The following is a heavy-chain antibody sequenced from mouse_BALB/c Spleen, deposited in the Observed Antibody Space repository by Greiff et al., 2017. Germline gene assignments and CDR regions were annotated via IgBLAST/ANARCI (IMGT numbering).Heavy chain of an antibody. J-gene: IGHJ3*01. V-gene: IGHV2-9*02. Sequence: VQLKQSGPGLVAPSQSLSITCTVSGFSLTSYGVHWVRQPPGKGLEWLGVRWPGGSTNYNSALMSRLSISKDNSKSQVFFKMNSLQTDDTAMYYGARDRGNYGLAYWGQGTLVTVSA. CDR2: RWPGGST. CDR1: GFSLTSYG. D-gene: IGHD1-2*01. CDR3: ARDRGNYGLAY.